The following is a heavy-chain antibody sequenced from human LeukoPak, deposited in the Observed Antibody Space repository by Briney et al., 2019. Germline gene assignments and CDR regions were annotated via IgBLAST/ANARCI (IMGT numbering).Heavy chain of an antibody. J-gene: IGHJ1*01. D-gene: IGHD3-10*01. Sequence: SQTLSLTCTVSGGSISGGGYYWSWIRQHPGKGLEWIGYIYYSGSTYYNPSLKSRVTISVDTSKNQFSLKLSSVTAADTAVYYCASLNHYYGSGSYYNNIAEYFQHWGQGTLVTVSS. CDR1: GGSISGGGYY. V-gene: IGHV4-31*03. CDR3: ASLNHYYGSGSYYNNIAEYFQH. CDR2: IYYSGST.